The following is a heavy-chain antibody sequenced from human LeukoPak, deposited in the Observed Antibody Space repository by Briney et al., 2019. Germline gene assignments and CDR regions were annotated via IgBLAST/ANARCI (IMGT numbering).Heavy chain of an antibody. CDR1: GFTFTSHD. Sequence: ASVKVSCKASGFTFTSHDINWVRQATGQGLEWMGWMSPNSGDTGYAQKFQGRVTMTSDSSISTAYMELSSLRSEDTAIYYCVRTPPNWGFDYWGQGTLVTVSS. CDR3: VRTPPNWGFDY. V-gene: IGHV1-8*01. D-gene: IGHD7-27*01. CDR2: MSPNSGDT. J-gene: IGHJ4*02.